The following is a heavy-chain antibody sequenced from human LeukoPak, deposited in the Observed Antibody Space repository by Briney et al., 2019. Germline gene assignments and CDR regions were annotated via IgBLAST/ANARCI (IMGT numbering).Heavy chain of an antibody. V-gene: IGHV1-69*04. Sequence: SVKVSCKAFGATLNIGHAFTWARQAPGQGLQWMGRIIPFLGEVNYAQNFQGRVSFTADKSTATMYMEMKSLRLDDTAIYYCSPCGHAYDWFGPWGQGTLVTVSS. D-gene: IGHD5-12*01. J-gene: IGHJ5*02. CDR3: SPCGHAYDWFGP. CDR2: IIPFLGEV. CDR1: GATLNIGHA.